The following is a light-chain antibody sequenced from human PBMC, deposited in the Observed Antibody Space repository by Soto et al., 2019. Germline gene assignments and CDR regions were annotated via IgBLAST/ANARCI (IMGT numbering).Light chain of an antibody. Sequence: DIVMTQSPLSLPVTPGEPASISCRSSQSLLHSNGYNYLDWYLQKPGQSPQLLIYLGSLRASGVPDRFSGSGSGTDFTLKISRVEDEDVGVYYCMQALKTRTFGQGTKVDIK. CDR1: QSLLHSNGYNY. CDR3: MQALKTRT. J-gene: IGKJ1*01. V-gene: IGKV2-28*01. CDR2: LGS.